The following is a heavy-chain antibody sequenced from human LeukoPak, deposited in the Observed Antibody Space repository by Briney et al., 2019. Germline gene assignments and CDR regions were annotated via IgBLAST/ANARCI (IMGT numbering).Heavy chain of an antibody. V-gene: IGHV4-39*01. Sequence: SGTLSLTCTVSGGSISSSSYYWGWIRQPPGKGLEWIGSIYYSGITYYNPSLKSRVTISVDTSKNQFSLKLSSVTAADTAVYYCAFFDWLFPIDYWGQGTLVTVSS. D-gene: IGHD3-9*01. CDR2: IYYSGIT. CDR3: AFFDWLFPIDY. J-gene: IGHJ4*02. CDR1: GGSISSSSYY.